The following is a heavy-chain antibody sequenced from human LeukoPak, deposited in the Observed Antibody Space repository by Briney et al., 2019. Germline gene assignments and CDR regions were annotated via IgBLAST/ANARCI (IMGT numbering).Heavy chain of an antibody. Sequence: SETLSLTCAVSGASIASHSWWSWVRQPPGKGLGWIGEVYHSGGANYKPSLKSRVTISVDTSRNHFSLKLTSVTAADTAVYFCAYNRNFALDNWGQGTLVTVSS. D-gene: IGHD1-14*01. CDR3: AYNRNFALDN. CDR2: VYHSGGA. V-gene: IGHV4/OR15-8*01. CDR1: GASIASHSW. J-gene: IGHJ4*01.